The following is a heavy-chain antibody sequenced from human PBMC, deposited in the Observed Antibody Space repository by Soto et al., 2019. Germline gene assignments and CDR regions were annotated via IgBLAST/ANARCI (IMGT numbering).Heavy chain of an antibody. V-gene: IGHV1-69*08. CDR3: ARDRYGDYPFAFDI. Sequence: QVQLVQSGAEVKKPGSSVKVSCKASGGTFSSYTISWVRQAPGQGLEWMGRIIPIRGIANYAQKFQGRVTITADKSTSTAYMELSSLISEDTAVYYCARDRYGDYPFAFDIRGQGTMVTVSS. CDR1: GGTFSSYT. J-gene: IGHJ3*02. CDR2: IIPIRGIA. D-gene: IGHD4-17*01.